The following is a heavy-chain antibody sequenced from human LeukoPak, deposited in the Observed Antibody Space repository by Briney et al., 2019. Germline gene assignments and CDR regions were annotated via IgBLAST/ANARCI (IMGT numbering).Heavy chain of an antibody. J-gene: IGHJ6*02. CDR1: GGTFSIYA. V-gene: IGHV1-69*01. D-gene: IGHD6-19*01. Sequence: GSAVKVSCKSSGGTFSIYAISWVRQAPGQGLEWMGGIIPIFGTANYAQKFQGRVTITADESTSTAYMELSSLRSEDTAVYYCARPTYLNGIAVAGYYGMDVWGQGTTVTVSS. CDR2: IIPIFGTA. CDR3: ARPTYLNGIAVAGYYGMDV.